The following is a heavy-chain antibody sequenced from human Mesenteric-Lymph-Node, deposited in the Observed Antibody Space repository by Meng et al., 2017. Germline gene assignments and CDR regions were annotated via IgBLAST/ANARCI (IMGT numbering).Heavy chain of an antibody. J-gene: IGHJ4*02. D-gene: IGHD3-10*01. V-gene: IGHV3-53*01. CDR1: GFTVSSNY. CDR2: IYSGGST. Sequence: GESLKISCAASGFTVSSNYMSWVRQAPGKGLEWVSVIYSGGSTYYADSVKGRFTISRDNSKNTLYLQMNSLRAEDTAVYYCARDYYYGSGSSEYYFDYWGQGTLVTVSS. CDR3: ARDYYYGSGSSEYYFDY.